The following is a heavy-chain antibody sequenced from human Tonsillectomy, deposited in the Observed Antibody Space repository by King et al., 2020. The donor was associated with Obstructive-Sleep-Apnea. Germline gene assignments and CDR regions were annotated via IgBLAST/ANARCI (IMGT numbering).Heavy chain of an antibody. J-gene: IGHJ4*02. Sequence: QLQESGPGLVKPSETLSLTCTVSGVSISSDYWSWIRQPPGKGLEWIGYIYYSVTTKYSPSLKRRVTISADTSKNQFSLNLSSVTAADTAVYYCARQEWELLFFDYWGQGVLVTVSS. D-gene: IGHD1-26*01. CDR2: IYYSVTT. CDR1: GVSISSDY. CDR3: ARQEWELLFFDY. V-gene: IGHV4-59*08.